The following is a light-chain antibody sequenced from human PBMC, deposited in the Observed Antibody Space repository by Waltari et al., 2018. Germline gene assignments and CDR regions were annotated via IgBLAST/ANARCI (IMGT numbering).Light chain of an antibody. Sequence: EIVLTQSPASLSVSPGERATLSCRASQSAGSNLAWDQQKPGQPPRLLIYGVSTRATGIPARFTGSGSGTEFTLTISSLQSEDVAVYYCQQYNDWPPLTFGGGTKVEIK. CDR2: GVS. CDR3: QQYNDWPPLT. V-gene: IGKV3-15*01. CDR1: QSAGSN. J-gene: IGKJ4*01.